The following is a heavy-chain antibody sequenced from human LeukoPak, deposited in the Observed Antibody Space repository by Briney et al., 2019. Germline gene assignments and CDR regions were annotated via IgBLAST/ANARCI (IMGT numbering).Heavy chain of an antibody. CDR1: GFTFSSDW. V-gene: IGHV3-74*01. J-gene: IGHJ6*02. D-gene: IGHD5-12*01. CDR2: IYSDGSRT. CDR3: AREGRSGYALFSKYYFYGLDV. Sequence: GGSLRLSCVASGFTFSSDWMHWVRQAPGTGLVWVSRIYSDGSRTSYADSVKGRFTISRDNGKQTLYLQMNSLTAEDTAVYYCAREGRSGYALFSKYYFYGLDVWGQGTTVTVSS.